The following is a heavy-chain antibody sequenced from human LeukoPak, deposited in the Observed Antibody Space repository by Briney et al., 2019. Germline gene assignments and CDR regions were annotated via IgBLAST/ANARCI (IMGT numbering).Heavy chain of an antibody. J-gene: IGHJ5*02. CDR3: SRHPIAAGGAYNWFDP. Sequence: GESLKISCKGSGYSFTSYWIGWVRHLPGQGVEWVGIIYPRDSNTILCQSFQGQVTIYVDTSVQTAFLHWVSLKASDAPSHYLSRHPIAAGGAYNWFDPWGQGNLVTVSS. CDR2: IYPRDSNT. V-gene: IGHV5-51*01. D-gene: IGHD6-13*01. CDR1: GYSFTSYW.